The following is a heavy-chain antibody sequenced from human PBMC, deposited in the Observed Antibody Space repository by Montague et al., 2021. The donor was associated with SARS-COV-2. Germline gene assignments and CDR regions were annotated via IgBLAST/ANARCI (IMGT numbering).Heavy chain of an antibody. J-gene: IGHJ4*02. D-gene: IGHD6-19*01. CDR3: ARFSGYVDY. V-gene: IGHV4-59*13. Sequence: SETLSLTCTVSGGPISSYYWSWIRQPPGKGLEWIGYIYYSGSTNYNPSLKSRVTISVDTSKNQFSLKLSSVTAADTAVYYCARFSGYVDYWGQGTLVTVSS. CDR1: GGPISSYY. CDR2: IYYSGST.